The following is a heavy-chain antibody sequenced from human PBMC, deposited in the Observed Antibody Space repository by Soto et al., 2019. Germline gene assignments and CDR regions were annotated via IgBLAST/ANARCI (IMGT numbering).Heavy chain of an antibody. CDR2: ISGSGEST. D-gene: IGHD3-10*01. CDR1: GFTFSIFA. Sequence: GGSLRLSCAASGFTFSIFAMSWVGQAPGKVLECVSSISGSGESTYYADSVKGRLSISRDNSKNTLYLQMNSLRAEDTAVYYCAKRREGGYYIFDYWGQGTPVTVSS. J-gene: IGHJ4*02. CDR3: AKRREGGYYIFDY. V-gene: IGHV3-23*01.